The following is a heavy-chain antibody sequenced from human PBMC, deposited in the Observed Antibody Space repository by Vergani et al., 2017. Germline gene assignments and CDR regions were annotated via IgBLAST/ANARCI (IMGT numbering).Heavy chain of an antibody. Sequence: EKQLVQSGSETKKPGESLKISCQAFGYIFSNFWIGWVRQPPGRGLEWMGIIYPGDSEVKTNPTFRGQVIFSVDTSVNTAYLQWRRLQASDTATYFCASGGHGSENGGALQLWGQGTNITVSS. CDR3: ASGGHGSENGGALQL. CDR1: GYIFSNFW. V-gene: IGHV5-51*01. D-gene: IGHD3-10*01. J-gene: IGHJ3*01. CDR2: IYPGDSEV.